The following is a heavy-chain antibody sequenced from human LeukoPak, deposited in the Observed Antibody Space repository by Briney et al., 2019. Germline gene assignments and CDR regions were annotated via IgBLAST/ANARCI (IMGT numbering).Heavy chain of an antibody. J-gene: IGHJ4*02. Sequence: GGSLSLSCAASGFTFSDYNMNWVRQSPEKGLEWVSSITSGTTYIYYADSVRGRFTLSRDNAKNSLYLQMNSLRAEDTAVYYCARWPYSSSYYFDYWGQGTLVTVSS. CDR3: ARWPYSSSYYFDY. V-gene: IGHV3-21*01. CDR2: ITSGTTYI. CDR1: GFTFSDYN. D-gene: IGHD6-6*01.